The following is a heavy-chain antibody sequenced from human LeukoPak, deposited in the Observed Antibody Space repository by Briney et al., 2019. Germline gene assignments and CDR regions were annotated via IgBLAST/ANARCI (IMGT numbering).Heavy chain of an antibody. D-gene: IGHD3-22*01. CDR2: INHSGST. J-gene: IGHJ6*04. CDR3: ARDSYYDYGMDV. V-gene: IGHV4-34*01. CDR1: GGSFSGYY. Sequence: SETLSLTCAVYGGSFSGYYWSWIRQPPGKGLEWIGEINHSGSTNYNPSLKSRVTISVDTSKNQFPLKLSSVTAADTAVYYCARDSYYDYGMDVWGKGTTVTVSS.